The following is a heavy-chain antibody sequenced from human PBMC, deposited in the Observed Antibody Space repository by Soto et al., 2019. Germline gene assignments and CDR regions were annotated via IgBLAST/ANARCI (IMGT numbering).Heavy chain of an antibody. J-gene: IGHJ3*02. CDR1: GGSISGYY. V-gene: IGHV4-59*01. CDR2: IYYIGAT. D-gene: IGHD5-18*01. CDR3: ARSGSKYGANAFDI. Sequence: SETLSLTCTVSGGSISGYYWNWIRQPPGKGLEYIGHIYYIGATNYNPSLKSRATISVDTSKNQFSLKLTSVTAADTAVYFCARSGSKYGANAFDIWDQGTMVTVSS.